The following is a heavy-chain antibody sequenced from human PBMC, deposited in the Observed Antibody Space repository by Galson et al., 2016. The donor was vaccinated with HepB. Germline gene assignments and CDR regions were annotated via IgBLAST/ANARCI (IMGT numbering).Heavy chain of an antibody. D-gene: IGHD2-2*01. CDR2: IWSDGSNK. Sequence: SLRLSCAASGFTLRSYGVHWVRQAPGKGLEWVALIWSDGSNKNYADSVKGRFTISRDNSKNTLYLQMNSLRAEDTAVYYCARDRVPAAPHFYYGMDVWGQGTKVTVS. V-gene: IGHV3-33*01. J-gene: IGHJ6*02. CDR1: GFTLRSYG. CDR3: ARDRVPAAPHFYYGMDV.